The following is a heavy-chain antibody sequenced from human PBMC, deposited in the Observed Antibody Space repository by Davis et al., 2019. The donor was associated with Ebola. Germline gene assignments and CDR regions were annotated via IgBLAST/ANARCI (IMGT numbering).Heavy chain of an antibody. CDR2: MNPNSGNT. CDR3: AAVVAATDDAFDI. V-gene: IGHV1-8*01. J-gene: IGHJ3*02. CDR1: GYTFTSYD. Sequence: ASVKVSCKASGYTFTSYDINWVRQATGQGLEWMGWMNPNSGNTGYAQKFQGRVTMTRNTSISTAYIELSSLRSEDTAVYYCAAVVAATDDAFDIWGQGTMVTVSS. D-gene: IGHD2-15*01.